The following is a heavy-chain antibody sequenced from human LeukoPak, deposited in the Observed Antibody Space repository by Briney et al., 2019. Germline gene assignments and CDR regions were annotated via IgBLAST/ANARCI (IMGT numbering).Heavy chain of an antibody. J-gene: IGHJ5*02. V-gene: IGHV3-23*01. CDR3: ARDSVGYSSGWFDQ. Sequence: PGGSLRLSCAGSGFTFSSYGMSWVRQAPGKGLEWVSCIRGSGTSTYYADSVKGRFTISRDNTKNSLYLQMNSLRGEDTAVYYCARDSVGYSSGWFDQWGQGTVVTVSS. CDR2: IRGSGTST. D-gene: IGHD3-22*01. CDR1: GFTFSSYG.